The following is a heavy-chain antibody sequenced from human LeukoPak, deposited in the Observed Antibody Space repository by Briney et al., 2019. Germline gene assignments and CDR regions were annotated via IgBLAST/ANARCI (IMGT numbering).Heavy chain of an antibody. CDR3: ARASTVTTSRWFDP. CDR2: INPSGGST. Sequence: ASVKVSCKASGGTFSSYAISWVRQAPGQGLEWMGIINPSGGSTSYAQKLQGRVTMTTDTSTSTAYMELRSLRSDDTAVYYCARASTVTTSRWFDPWGQGTLVTVSS. CDR1: GGTFSSYA. J-gene: IGHJ5*02. D-gene: IGHD4-17*01. V-gene: IGHV1-46*01.